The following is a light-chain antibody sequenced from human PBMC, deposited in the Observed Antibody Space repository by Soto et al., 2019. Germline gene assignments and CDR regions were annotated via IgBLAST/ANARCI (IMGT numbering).Light chain of an antibody. CDR2: GAS. J-gene: IGKJ4*01. V-gene: IGKV3-15*01. CDR3: QQYNTWPPLT. Sequence: EIVMTQSPATLSVSPGERATLSCRASQSVSSNLAWYQQKPSQAPRLLIFGASNRATAIPARFTGSGSGTEFTLTISSLQSEDFAVYFCQQYNTWPPLTFGGGTKVEIK. CDR1: QSVSSN.